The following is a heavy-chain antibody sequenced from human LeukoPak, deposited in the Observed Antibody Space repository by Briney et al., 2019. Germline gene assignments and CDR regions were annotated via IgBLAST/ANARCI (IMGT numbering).Heavy chain of an antibody. V-gene: IGHV1-46*01. CDR3: ARGRGVHDSHTYDYFDY. CDR1: GYTFTSYY. J-gene: IGHJ4*02. D-gene: IGHD3-22*01. CDR2: INPAGGST. Sequence: VSVKVSCKASGYTFTSYYIHWVRQAPGQGLEWMGIINPAGGSTTYAQKFQGSRLTLTRDTSTSTVYMELSSLRSEDTAVYYCARGRGVHDSHTYDYFDYWGQGSLVTVSS.